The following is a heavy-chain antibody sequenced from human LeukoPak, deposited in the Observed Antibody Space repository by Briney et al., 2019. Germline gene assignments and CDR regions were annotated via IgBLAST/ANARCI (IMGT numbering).Heavy chain of an antibody. D-gene: IGHD3-22*01. V-gene: IGHV1-2*02. J-gene: IGHJ4*02. CDR3: TRALRYDDSSGYYAY. CDR1: GYTFTGHY. CDR2: INPKSGVT. Sequence: ASVKVSCKASGYTFTGHYMHWVRQAPGQGPEWMGWINPKSGVTNYAQTLQGRVTMTRDTSSSMVYMEPSRLTTDDTAVYFCTRALRYDDSSGYYAYWGQGTLVTVSS.